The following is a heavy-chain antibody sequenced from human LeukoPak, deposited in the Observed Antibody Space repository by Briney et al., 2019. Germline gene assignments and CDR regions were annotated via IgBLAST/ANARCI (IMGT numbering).Heavy chain of an antibody. V-gene: IGHV1-46*01. CDR3: ARDHTVSPPHYYFDY. Sequence: ASVKVSCKASGYTFTSYYMHWVRQAPGQGLEWMGIINPSGGSTSYAQKFQGRVTMTREMSTSTVYMELSSLRSEDTAVYYCARDHTVSPPHYYFDYWGQGTLVTVSS. CDR2: INPSGGST. CDR1: GYTFTSYY. D-gene: IGHD4-11*01. J-gene: IGHJ4*02.